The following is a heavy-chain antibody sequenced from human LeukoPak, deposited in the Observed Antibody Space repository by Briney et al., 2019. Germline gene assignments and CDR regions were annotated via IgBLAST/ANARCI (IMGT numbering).Heavy chain of an antibody. Sequence: GGSLRLSCAASGFTFSGYGMHWVRQAPGKGLEWVAVISYDGSNKYYADSVKGRFTISRDNSKNTLYLQMNSLRAEDTAVYYCARSSSGVELHYYFDYWGQGTLVTVSS. V-gene: IGHV3-30*19. CDR1: GFTFSGYG. CDR2: ISYDGSNK. D-gene: IGHD1-7*01. CDR3: ARSSSGVELHYYFDY. J-gene: IGHJ4*02.